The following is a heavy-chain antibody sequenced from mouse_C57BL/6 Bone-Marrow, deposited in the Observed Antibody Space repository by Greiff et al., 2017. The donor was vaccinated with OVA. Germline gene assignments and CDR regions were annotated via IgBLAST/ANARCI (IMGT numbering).Heavy chain of an antibody. D-gene: IGHD2-4*01. Sequence: VQLKESGEGLVKPGGSLKLSCAASGFTFSSYAMSWVRQTPEKRLEWVAYISSGGDYIYYADTVKGRFPISRDNARNTLYLQMSSLKSEDTAMYYCTRWGLRRGWYFDVWGTGTTVTVSS. CDR2: ISSGGDYI. V-gene: IGHV5-9-1*02. CDR3: TRWGLRRGWYFDV. J-gene: IGHJ1*03. CDR1: GFTFSSYA.